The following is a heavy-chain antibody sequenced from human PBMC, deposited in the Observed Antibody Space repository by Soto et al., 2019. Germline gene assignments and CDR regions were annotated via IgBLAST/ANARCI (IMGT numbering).Heavy chain of an antibody. Sequence: GESLKISCKGSGYSFTSYWIGWVRQMPGKGLEWMGIIYPGDSDTRYSPSFQGQVTISRDNSKNTLYLQMNSLRAEDTAVYYCANNQVREAHYYYYYGMDVWGQGTTVTVSS. CDR3: ANNQVREAHYYYYYGMDV. CDR2: IYPGDSDT. J-gene: IGHJ6*02. V-gene: IGHV5-51*01. D-gene: IGHD3-10*01. CDR1: GYSFTSYW.